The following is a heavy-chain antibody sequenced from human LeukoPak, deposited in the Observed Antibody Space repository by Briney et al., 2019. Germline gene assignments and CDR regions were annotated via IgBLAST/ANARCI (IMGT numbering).Heavy chain of an antibody. V-gene: IGHV1-2*02. CDR1: GYTFTGYY. Sequence: ASVKVSCKASGYTFTGYYMHWVRQAPGQGLEWMGWINPNSGGTNYAQKFQGRVTMTRDTSISTAYMELSRLRSDDTAVYYCARGSFGEPRVFDYWGQGTLVTVSS. CDR2: INPNSGGT. D-gene: IGHD3-10*01. CDR3: ARGSFGEPRVFDY. J-gene: IGHJ4*02.